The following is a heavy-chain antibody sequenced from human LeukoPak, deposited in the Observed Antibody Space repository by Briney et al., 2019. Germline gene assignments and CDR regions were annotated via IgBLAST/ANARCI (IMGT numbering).Heavy chain of an antibody. CDR1: GYTFNHNY. J-gene: IGHJ4*02. CDR2: INPNNPAT. V-gene: IGHV1-2*07. CDR3: ARDGGGYAVFDY. Sequence: ASVKVSCKASGYTFNHNYLHWVRQAPGQGLEWMGWINPNNPATHSSHKFQGRVTMTSDSSISTVYLEVNRLKPDDTAVYFCARDGGGYAVFDYWGQGTLVTVSS. D-gene: IGHD2-2*01.